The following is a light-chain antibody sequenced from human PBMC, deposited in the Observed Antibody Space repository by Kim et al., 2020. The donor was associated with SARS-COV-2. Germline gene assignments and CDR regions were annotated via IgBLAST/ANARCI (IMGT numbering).Light chain of an antibody. J-gene: IGLJ3*02. CDR2: GNN. CDR3: QSYDSSLSGPV. V-gene: IGLV1-40*01. Sequence: QRVTISCSGSSSNSGARNDVHWYQQLPGTAPKPLIYGNNNRPSGVPDRFSGSRSGTSASLAITGLQADDEADYYCQSYDSSLSGPVFGGGTQLTVL. CDR1: SSNSGARND.